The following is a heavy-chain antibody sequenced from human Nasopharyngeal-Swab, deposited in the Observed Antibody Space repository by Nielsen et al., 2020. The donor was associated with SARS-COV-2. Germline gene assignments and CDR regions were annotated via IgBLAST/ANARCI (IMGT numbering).Heavy chain of an antibody. CDR3: ARDELMVYYYYGMDV. Sequence: WIRQPPGQGLEWIGEIYHSGSTNYNPSLKSRVTISVDKSKNQFSLKISSVTAADTAVYYCARDELMVYYYYGMDVWGQGTTVTVSS. J-gene: IGHJ6*02. CDR2: IYHSGST. V-gene: IGHV4-4*02. D-gene: IGHD2-8*01.